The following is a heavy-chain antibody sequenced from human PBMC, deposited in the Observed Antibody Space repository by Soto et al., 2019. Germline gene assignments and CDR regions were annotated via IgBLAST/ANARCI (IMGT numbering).Heavy chain of an antibody. CDR3: ASPSRYCSSTSCYIGAFDI. Sequence: ASVKVSCKASGYTFTSYAMQWVRQAPGQRLEWMGWVNAGNGNTKYPQRFPGRDTITRDTSASKAYMELSSLRSGDTAVYYCASPSRYCSSTSCYIGAFDIWGQGTMVTVSS. CDR2: VNAGNGNT. V-gene: IGHV1-3*01. J-gene: IGHJ3*02. D-gene: IGHD2-2*02. CDR1: GYTFTSYA.